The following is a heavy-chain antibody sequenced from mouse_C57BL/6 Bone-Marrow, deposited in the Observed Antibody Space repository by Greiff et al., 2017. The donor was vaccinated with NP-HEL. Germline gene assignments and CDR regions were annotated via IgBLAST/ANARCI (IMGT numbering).Heavy chain of an antibody. J-gene: IGHJ3*01. CDR1: GYTFTDYY. CDR2: INPCNGGT. D-gene: IGHD1-1*01. Sequence: EVQLQQSGPVLVKPGASVKMSCKASGYTFTDYYMNWVKQSHGKSLEWIGVINPCNGGTSYNQKFKGKATLTVDKSSSTAYMELNSLTSDDSSVYYYAGLDSHYYGSSCVGFAYWGQGTLVTVSA. V-gene: IGHV1-19*01. CDR3: AGLDSHYYGSSCVGFAY.